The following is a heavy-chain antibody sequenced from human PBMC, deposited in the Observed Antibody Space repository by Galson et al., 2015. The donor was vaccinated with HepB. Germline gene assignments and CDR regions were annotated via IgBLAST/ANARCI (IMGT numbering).Heavy chain of an antibody. D-gene: IGHD1-26*01. CDR1: GFIFSDHY. Sequence: SLRLSCAASGFIFSDHYIDWVRQAPGKGLEWVGRSRHKARSYSTEYAASVKGRFTISSDHTQNSVTLQMTRLGTEDTAVYYCARTAAYGYNGYADLDSWVQETLVTVSS. CDR3: ARTAAYGYNGYADLDS. J-gene: IGHJ4*02. V-gene: IGHV3-72*01. CDR2: SRHKARSYST.